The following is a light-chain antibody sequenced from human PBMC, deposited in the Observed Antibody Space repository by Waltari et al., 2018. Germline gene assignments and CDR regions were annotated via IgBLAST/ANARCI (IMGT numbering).Light chain of an antibody. Sequence: QSVLTQSPSASGTPGQRVTISCSGSSSNIGSNYVYWYQQLPGTAPKLLIYRSVQRPSGVPARFSGSKSGTSASLAISVLRSEDEGDYYCVAWDDSLSGLWVFGGGTKLTVL. CDR3: VAWDDSLSGLWV. V-gene: IGLV1-47*01. J-gene: IGLJ3*02. CDR1: SSNIGSNY. CDR2: RSV.